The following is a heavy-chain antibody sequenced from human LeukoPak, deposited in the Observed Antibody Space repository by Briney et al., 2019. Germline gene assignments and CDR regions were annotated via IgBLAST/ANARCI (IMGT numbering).Heavy chain of an antibody. CDR1: GYSFASSW. J-gene: IGHJ6*03. Sequence: GESLKISCKGSGYSFASSWIGWVRQMPGKGLEWMGIIYPDDSDTRYSPSFEGQITISVDKSISTAYLQWSSLKASYTAVYYCAKHGNGPNVYGNSNYNYPRNVGGKGPTVTVPS. CDR2: IYPDDSDT. CDR3: AKHGNGPNVYGNSNYNYPRNV. D-gene: IGHD1-14*01. V-gene: IGHV5-51*01.